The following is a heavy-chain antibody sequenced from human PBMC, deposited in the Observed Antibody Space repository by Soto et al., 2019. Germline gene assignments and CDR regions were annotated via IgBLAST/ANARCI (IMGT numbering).Heavy chain of an antibody. D-gene: IGHD2-21*01. CDR3: AKETFFFESRTSYSAQRPQWFDP. CDR2: ISSSGRST. J-gene: IGHJ5*02. Sequence: PGGSLRLSCAASGFTFSDFNMNWVRQAPGKGLEWISYISSSGRSTYYADSVKGRFTISRDNANNSLFLQMNSLVDEDSAVYYCAKETFFFESRTSYSAQRPQWFDPWGPGTLVTVSS. CDR1: GFTFSDFN. V-gene: IGHV3-48*02.